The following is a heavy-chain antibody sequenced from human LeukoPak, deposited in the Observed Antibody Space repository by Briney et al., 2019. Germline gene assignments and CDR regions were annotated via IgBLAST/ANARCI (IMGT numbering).Heavy chain of an antibody. V-gene: IGHV4-39*01. CDR1: GGSISSSSYY. Sequence: PSETLSLTCTVSGGSISSSSYYWGWIRQPPGKGLQWIGTIYYRGGTYYNPSLKSRVTISVDTSKNQFSLKLSSVTAADTAVYYCARGERYSSGWYGEYYFDYWGQGTLVTVSS. J-gene: IGHJ4*02. CDR2: IYYRGGT. CDR3: ARGERYSSGWYGEYYFDY. D-gene: IGHD6-19*01.